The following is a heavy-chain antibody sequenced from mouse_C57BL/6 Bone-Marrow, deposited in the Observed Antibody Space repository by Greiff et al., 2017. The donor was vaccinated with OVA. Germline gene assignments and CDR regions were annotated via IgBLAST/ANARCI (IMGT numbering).Heavy chain of an antibody. J-gene: IGHJ4*01. CDR1: GFTFSSYG. CDR2: ISSGGSYP. Sequence: EVKLMESGGDLVKPGGSLKLSCAASGFTFSSYGMSWVRQTPDKRLEWVATISSGGSYPYYPDSVKGRFTISRDNAKNTRYLQMSRLKSEDTAMYYCANYDYDGAMDYWGQGTSVTVSS. D-gene: IGHD2-4*01. CDR3: ANYDYDGAMDY. V-gene: IGHV5-6*01.